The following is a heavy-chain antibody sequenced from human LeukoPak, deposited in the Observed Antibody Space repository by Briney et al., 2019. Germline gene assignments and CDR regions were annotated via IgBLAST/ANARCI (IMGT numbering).Heavy chain of an antibody. Sequence: SETLSLTCNVSGGSITTYYWSWIRQPPGKGLEWIGYMYYNGRNNYNPSLDSRVTISGVRSKDQVSLRLTSVPAADTAVYYCARSAGHCSGGSCPPLRVIAPWSQGILVTVSS. CDR1: GGSITTYY. D-gene: IGHD2-15*01. CDR2: MYYNGRN. CDR3: ARSAGHCSGGSCPPLRVIAP. J-gene: IGHJ5*02. V-gene: IGHV4-59*01.